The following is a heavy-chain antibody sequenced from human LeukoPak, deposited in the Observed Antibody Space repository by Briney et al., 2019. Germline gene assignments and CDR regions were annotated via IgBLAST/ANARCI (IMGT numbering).Heavy chain of an antibody. D-gene: IGHD3-22*01. V-gene: IGHV3-30*02. Sequence: PGGSLRLSCAASGFTFRSYGMHWVRQAPGKGVEWVAFIRYEGNSNYYADSVKGRFTISRDNSRSTLYLQMNSLRAEDTAVYYCAKEEVISGNHGVYFDYWGQGTLVTVSS. CDR1: GFTFRSYG. CDR3: AKEEVISGNHGVYFDY. J-gene: IGHJ4*02. CDR2: IRYEGNSN.